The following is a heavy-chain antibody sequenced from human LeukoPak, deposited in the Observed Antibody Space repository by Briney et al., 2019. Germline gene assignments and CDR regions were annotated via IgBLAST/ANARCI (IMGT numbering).Heavy chain of an antibody. CDR3: ARVTIQLWYNDY. Sequence: GASVKVSCKASGYTFTSYGISWVRQAPGQGLEWMGWISAYNGNTNYAQKLQGRVTMTTDTPTSAAYMELRSLRSDDTAVYYCARVTIQLWYNDYWGQGTLVTVSS. V-gene: IGHV1-18*01. CDR1: GYTFTSYG. D-gene: IGHD5-18*01. CDR2: ISAYNGNT. J-gene: IGHJ4*02.